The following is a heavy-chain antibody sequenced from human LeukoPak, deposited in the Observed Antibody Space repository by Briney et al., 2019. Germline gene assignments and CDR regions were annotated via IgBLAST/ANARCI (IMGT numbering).Heavy chain of an antibody. CDR2: IKQAGSGQ. Sequence: GGSLRLSCEVSGFTFNNYWMTWVRQTPGKGLEWVADIKQAGSGQYYVDSVKGRFTISRDNAKNALYLQMNSLRGEDTAVYYCAKELRFLEWSQGDAFDIWGQGTMVTVSS. D-gene: IGHD3-3*01. CDR3: AKELRFLEWSQGDAFDI. CDR1: GFTFNNYW. V-gene: IGHV3-7*01. J-gene: IGHJ3*02.